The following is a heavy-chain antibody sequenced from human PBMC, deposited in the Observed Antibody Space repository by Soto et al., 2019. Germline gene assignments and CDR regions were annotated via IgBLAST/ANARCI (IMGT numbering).Heavy chain of an antibody. J-gene: IGHJ6*02. D-gene: IGHD3-10*01. CDR2: MGYNGFT. CDR3: ARQGFAELHGLVAV. V-gene: IGHV4-59*08. Sequence: QVQLQESGPGLVKPSETLSLTCTISGGPMNNYYCSWFRQPRGQGLEWIGYMGYNGFTRYNPSLRSRVAISLDTAKNQFSLNLSSVTAADTALYYCARQGFAELHGLVAVWGQGITVTVSS. CDR1: GGPMNNYY.